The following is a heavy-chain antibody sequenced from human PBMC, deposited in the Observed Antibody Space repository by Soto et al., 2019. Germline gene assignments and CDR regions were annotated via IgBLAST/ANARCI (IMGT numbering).Heavy chain of an antibody. CDR1: GFTFSSYG. J-gene: IGHJ3*02. Sequence: GGSLRLSCAASGFTFSSYGMHWVRQAPGKGLEWVAVIWYDGSNKYYADSVKGRFTISRDNSKNTLYLQMNSLRDEDTAVYYCARAGYCSSTSCYRDAFDIWGQGTMVTVSS. CDR2: IWYDGSNK. D-gene: IGHD2-2*01. V-gene: IGHV3-33*01. CDR3: ARAGYCSSTSCYRDAFDI.